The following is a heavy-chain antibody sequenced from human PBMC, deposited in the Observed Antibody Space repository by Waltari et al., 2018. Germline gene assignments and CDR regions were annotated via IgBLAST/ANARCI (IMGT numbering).Heavy chain of an antibody. V-gene: IGHV4-39*07. CDR1: GGSIRSRSSY. Sequence: QLQLQESGPGLVKPSEPLSLTCTVSGGSIRSRSSYWGWIRQPPGKGLEWIGSIYYSGSTYYNPSIKSRVTISVDTSKNQFSLKLSSVTAADTAVYYCARDSGSYYFYYYMDVWGKGTTVTISS. J-gene: IGHJ6*03. CDR2: IYYSGST. CDR3: ARDSGSYYFYYYMDV. D-gene: IGHD1-26*01.